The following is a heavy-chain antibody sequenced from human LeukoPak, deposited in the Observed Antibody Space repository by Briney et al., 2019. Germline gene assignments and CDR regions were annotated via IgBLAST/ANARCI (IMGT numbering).Heavy chain of an antibody. CDR3: ARASYYYDSSGYPGYYFDY. J-gene: IGHJ4*02. V-gene: IGHV1-2*02. CDR2: INPNSGGT. D-gene: IGHD3-22*01. Sequence: ASVKVSCKASGYTFTDYYMHWVRQAPGQGLEWMGWINPNSGGTNYAQKFQGRVTMTRDTSISTAYVELSRLRSDGTAVYYCARASYYYDSSGYPGYYFDYWGQGTLVTVSS. CDR1: GYTFTDYY.